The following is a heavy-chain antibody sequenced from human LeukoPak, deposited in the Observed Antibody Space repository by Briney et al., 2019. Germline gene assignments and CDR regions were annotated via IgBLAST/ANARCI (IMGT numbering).Heavy chain of an antibody. CDR2: IYYSGST. J-gene: IGHJ5*02. CDR1: GGSVSSGSYY. Sequence: SETLSLTCTVSGGSVSSGSYYWSWIRQPPGKGLEWIGYIYYSGSTNYNPPLKSRVTISVDTSKNQFSLKLSSVTAADTAVYYCARDSGSYYNWFDPWGQGTLVTVSS. V-gene: IGHV4-61*01. D-gene: IGHD1-26*01. CDR3: ARDSGSYYNWFDP.